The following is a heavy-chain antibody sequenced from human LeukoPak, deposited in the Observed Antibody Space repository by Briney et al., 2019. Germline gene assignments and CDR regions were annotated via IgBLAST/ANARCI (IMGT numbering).Heavy chain of an antibody. CDR1: GFTFSSYS. V-gene: IGHV3-21*01. Sequence: PGGSLRLSCAASGFTFSSYSMDWVRQAPGKGLEWVSSISSSSSYIYYADSVKGRFTISRDNAKNSLYLQMNSLRAEDTAVYYCARDRIDRGVIPIRYYYMDVWGKGTTVTVSS. D-gene: IGHD3-10*01. CDR3: ARDRIDRGVIPIRYYYMDV. CDR2: ISSSSSYI. J-gene: IGHJ6*03.